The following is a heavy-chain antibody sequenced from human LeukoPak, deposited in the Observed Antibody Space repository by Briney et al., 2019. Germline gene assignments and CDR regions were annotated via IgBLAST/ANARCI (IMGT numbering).Heavy chain of an antibody. Sequence: SETLSLTCTVSGGSISNCYWTWIRQPPGKGLEWIAYVYYSGSTNYNPSLKSRVSISVDTSKNQFPLKLSSVTAADTAVYYCAGGRVWLAFDSWGQGTLLTVSS. CDR3: AGGRVWLAFDS. V-gene: IGHV4-59*01. D-gene: IGHD5-18*01. CDR2: VYYSGST. CDR1: GGSISNCY. J-gene: IGHJ4*02.